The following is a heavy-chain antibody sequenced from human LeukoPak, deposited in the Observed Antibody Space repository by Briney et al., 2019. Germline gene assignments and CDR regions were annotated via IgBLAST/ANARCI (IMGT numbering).Heavy chain of an antibody. V-gene: IGHV3-30-3*01. CDR3: AKAQYYYGSGSYPYFDY. Sequence: GGSLRLSCAASGFTFSSYAMHWVRQAPGKGLEWVAVISYDGSNKYYADSVKGRFTISRDNSKNTLYLQMNSLRAEDTAVYYCAKAQYYYGSGSYPYFDYWGQGTLVTVSS. CDR2: ISYDGSNK. D-gene: IGHD3-10*01. J-gene: IGHJ4*02. CDR1: GFTFSSYA.